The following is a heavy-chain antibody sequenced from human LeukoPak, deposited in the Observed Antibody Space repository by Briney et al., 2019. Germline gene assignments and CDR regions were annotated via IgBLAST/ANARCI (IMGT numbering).Heavy chain of an antibody. CDR2: ISGSGGST. CDR1: EFTFSSHA. Sequence: PGGSLRLSCAASEFTFSSHAMNWVRQAPGKGLEWVSVISGSGGSTYYADSVKGRFTISRDNSKNTVYVQMNSLRVEDTAVYYCATSSTTYGSGNYDSRAFEDWGQGTLVTVSS. V-gene: IGHV3-23*01. D-gene: IGHD3-10*01. J-gene: IGHJ4*02. CDR3: ATSSTTYGSGNYDSRAFED.